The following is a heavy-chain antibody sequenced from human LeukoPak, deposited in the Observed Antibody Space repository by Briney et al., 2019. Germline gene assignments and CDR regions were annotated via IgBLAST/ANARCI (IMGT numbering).Heavy chain of an antibody. CDR3: ARVDYGGNYVDY. CDR1: GYIFTNYG. CDR2: INTYNINT. D-gene: IGHD4-23*01. V-gene: IGHV1-18*01. J-gene: IGHJ4*02. Sequence: GASVEVSCKASGYIFTNYGISWVRQAPGQGLEWMGWINTYNINTNYAQRLQGRVTMTTDTSTSTAYMELRSLRSDDTAVYYCARVDYGGNYVDYWGQGTLVTVSS.